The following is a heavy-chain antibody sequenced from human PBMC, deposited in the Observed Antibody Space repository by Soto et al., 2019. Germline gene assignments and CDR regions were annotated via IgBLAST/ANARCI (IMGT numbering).Heavy chain of an antibody. CDR2: IIPIFGTA. CDR1: GGTFSSYA. D-gene: IGHD2-15*01. Sequence: QVQLVQSGAEVKKPGSSVKVSCKASGGTFSSYAISWVRQAPGQGLEWMGGIIPIFGTANYAQKFQGRVTINADESTSTAYMELSSLRTEDTAVYYCARGGYCRGGSCYSDYYYGMDVWGQGTTVTVSS. V-gene: IGHV1-69*01. CDR3: ARGGYCRGGSCYSDYYYGMDV. J-gene: IGHJ6*02.